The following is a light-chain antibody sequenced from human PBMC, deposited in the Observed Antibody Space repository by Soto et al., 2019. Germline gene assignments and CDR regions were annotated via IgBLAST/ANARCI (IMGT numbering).Light chain of an antibody. CDR2: DVT. J-gene: IGLJ1*01. CDR3: SSYSSSGTLDV. Sequence: QSALTQPASVSGSPGQSITISCTGSSSDVGDYNYVAWYQQHPDKAPKLMIFDVTSRPSGVSNRFSGSKSGSMASLTISGLQAEDEADYFCSSYSSSGTLDVFGTGTKLTVL. V-gene: IGLV2-14*01. CDR1: SSDVGDYNY.